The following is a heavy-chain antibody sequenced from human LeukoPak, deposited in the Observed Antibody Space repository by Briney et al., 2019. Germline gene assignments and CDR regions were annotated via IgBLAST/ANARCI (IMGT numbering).Heavy chain of an antibody. CDR3: ARHPPYSSGWYRYYYYGMDV. D-gene: IGHD6-19*01. V-gene: IGHV5-10-1*01. CDR1: GYSFTSYW. Sequence: GESLKISCKGSGYSFTSYWTSWVRQMPGKGLEWMGRIDPSDSYTNYSPSFQGHVTISADKSISTAYLQWSSLKASDTAMYYCARHPPYSSGWYRYYYYGMDVWGKGTTVTVSS. J-gene: IGHJ6*04. CDR2: IDPSDSYT.